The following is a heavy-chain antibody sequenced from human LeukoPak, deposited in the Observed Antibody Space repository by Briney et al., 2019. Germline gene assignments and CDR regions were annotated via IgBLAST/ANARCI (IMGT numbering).Heavy chain of an antibody. V-gene: IGHV3-30*18. J-gene: IGHJ4*02. D-gene: IGHD1-26*01. Sequence: PGGSLRLSCAASGFTFSSYGIHWVRQAPGKGLEWVAVISYDGSNKYYADSVKGRFTISRDNSKNTLYLQMNSLRAEDTVVYYCAKDFSCSGTYVDYWGQGTLVTVSS. CDR1: GFTFSSYG. CDR3: AKDFSCSGTYVDY. CDR2: ISYDGSNK.